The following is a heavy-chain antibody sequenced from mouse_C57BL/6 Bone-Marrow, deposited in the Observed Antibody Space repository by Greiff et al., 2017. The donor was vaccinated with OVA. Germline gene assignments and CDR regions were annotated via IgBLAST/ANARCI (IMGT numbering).Heavy chain of an antibody. J-gene: IGHJ1*03. CDR3: ARGRGRGGSSPHWYFDV. D-gene: IGHD1-1*01. V-gene: IGHV1-53*01. CDR1: GYTFTSYW. Sequence: QVQLQQPGTELVKPGASVKLSCKASGYTFTSYWMHWVKQRPGQGLEWIGNINPSNGGTNYNEKFKSKATLTVDKSSSTAYRQLSSLTSEDSTVYYCARGRGRGGSSPHWYFDVWGTGTTVTVSS. CDR2: INPSNGGT.